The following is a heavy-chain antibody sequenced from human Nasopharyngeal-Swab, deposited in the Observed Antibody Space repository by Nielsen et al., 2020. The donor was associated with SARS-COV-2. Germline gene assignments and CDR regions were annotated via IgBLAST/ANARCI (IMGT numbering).Heavy chain of an antibody. D-gene: IGHD1-26*01. CDR1: GFTFSDFG. CDR3: ARDRGGGSYSDFDY. CDR2: IWHDGSEK. Sequence: GESLKISCAASGFTFSDFGMHWVRQAPGKGLEWVGVIWHDGSEKYYAGSVKGRFTISRDNSRDTLYLQMNSLRAEDTALYYCARDRGGGSYSDFDYWGQGILVTVSS. V-gene: IGHV3-33*01. J-gene: IGHJ4*02.